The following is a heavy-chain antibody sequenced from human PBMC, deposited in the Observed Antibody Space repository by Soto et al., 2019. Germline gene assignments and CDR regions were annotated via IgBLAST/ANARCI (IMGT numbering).Heavy chain of an antibody. Sequence: EVQLVESGGGLVQPGGSLRLSCAPSGFTFSSYWMHWVRQAPGEGLVWVSRINTDGSTTNYADSVKGRFTISRDNAKNTQYLQMNSLRAEETAVYYCARAGSYRFDYWGQGTLVTVS. D-gene: IGHD3-16*02. J-gene: IGHJ4*02. CDR1: GFTFSSYW. CDR3: ARAGSYRFDY. CDR2: INTDGSTT. V-gene: IGHV3-74*01.